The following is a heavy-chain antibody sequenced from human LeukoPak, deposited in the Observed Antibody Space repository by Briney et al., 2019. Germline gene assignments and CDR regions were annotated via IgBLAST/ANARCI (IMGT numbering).Heavy chain of an antibody. CDR3: ARDSGDHTAAFDI. V-gene: IGHV3-21*01. D-gene: IGHD3-10*01. CDR2: ISSSSSYI. Sequence: PGGSLRLSCAASGFTFSSYTMNWVRQAPGEGLEWVSSISSSSSYIYYADSVKGRFTISRDNAKNSLYLQMNGLRAEDTAMYYCARDSGDHTAAFDIWGQGTMVTVSS. CDR1: GFTFSSYT. J-gene: IGHJ3*02.